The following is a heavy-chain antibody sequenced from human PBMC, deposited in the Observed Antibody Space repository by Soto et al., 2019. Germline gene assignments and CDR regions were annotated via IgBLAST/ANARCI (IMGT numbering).Heavy chain of an antibody. CDR2: INAYNGNT. CDR1: GYSFSTFA. V-gene: IGHV1-18*01. D-gene: IGHD5-12*01. J-gene: IGHJ4*02. CDR3: ARGDGVATAFDY. Sequence: ASVKVSCKAAGYSFSTFAIHWVRQAPGQRLEWMGWINAYNGNTNYAQKLLGRVTMTTDTSTSTAYLELRSLRSYDTAVYYCARGDGVATAFDYWGQGTLVTVSS.